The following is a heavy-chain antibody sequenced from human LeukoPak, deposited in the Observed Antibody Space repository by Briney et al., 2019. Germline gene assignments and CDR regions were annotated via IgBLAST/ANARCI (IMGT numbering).Heavy chain of an antibody. CDR2: INSDGSST. CDR3: ARVLVVPATRTYYYYGMDV. J-gene: IGHJ6*02. V-gene: IGHV3-74*01. D-gene: IGHD2-2*01. Sequence: GGSLRLSCAASGFTFSSYWMHWVRQAPGKGLVWVSRINSDGSSTSYADSVKGRFTISRDNAKNTLYLQMLRAEDTAVYYCARVLVVPATRTYYYYGMDVWGQGTTVTVSS. CDR1: GFTFSSYW.